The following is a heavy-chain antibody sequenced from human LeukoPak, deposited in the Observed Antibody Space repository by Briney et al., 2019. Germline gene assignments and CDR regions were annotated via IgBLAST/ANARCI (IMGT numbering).Heavy chain of an antibody. V-gene: IGHV4-59*12. CDR3: ARPNYGDYVGYFDY. CDR1: GVSISTYS. Sequence: PSETLSLTCTVSGVSISTYSWSWIRQPPGKGLEWIGEIYHSGSTNYNPSLKSRVTISVDKSKNQFSLKLSSVTAADTAVYYCARPNYGDYVGYFDYWGQGTLVTVSS. CDR2: IYHSGST. D-gene: IGHD4-17*01. J-gene: IGHJ4*02.